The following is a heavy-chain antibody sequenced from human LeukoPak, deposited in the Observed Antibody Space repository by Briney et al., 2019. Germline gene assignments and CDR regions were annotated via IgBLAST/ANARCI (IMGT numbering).Heavy chain of an antibody. Sequence: GGTLRLSCAASGFAFNKYWMHWVRHAPGKGLVWVSRINDDGSNTNYADSVKGGFTISRDNAKNTLYLQMSSLRAEDTAVYYCATGNYYDSRGYYTFGHWGQGTLVTVSS. CDR2: INDDGSNT. J-gene: IGHJ4*02. CDR3: ATGNYYDSRGYYTFGH. V-gene: IGHV3-74*01. CDR1: GFAFNKYW. D-gene: IGHD3-22*01.